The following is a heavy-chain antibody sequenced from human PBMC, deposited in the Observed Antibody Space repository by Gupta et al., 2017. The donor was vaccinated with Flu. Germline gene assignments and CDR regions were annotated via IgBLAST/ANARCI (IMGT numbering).Heavy chain of an antibody. CDR3: ARSCADSDKNDY. D-gene: IGHD3-22*01. CDR1: GFTVSSYS. Sequence: DELLVESMGGRVKSGWSSRLVCVASGFTVSSYSRYGIRQARGTGLEVCSFISISSSYIYHANSVKVRSTISRDNPKNSLYLQMNSLRAEYTAVYYCARSCADSDKNDYWGQGTLVTVSS. J-gene: IGHJ4*02. V-gene: IGHV3-21*01. CDR2: ISISSSYI.